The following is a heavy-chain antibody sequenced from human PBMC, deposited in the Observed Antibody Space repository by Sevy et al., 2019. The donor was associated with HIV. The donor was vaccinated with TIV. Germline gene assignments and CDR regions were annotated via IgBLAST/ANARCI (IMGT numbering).Heavy chain of an antibody. J-gene: IGHJ4*02. CDR2: ISSSGSTI. CDR3: ARDRRNYAGQYFDY. CDR1: GFTFSSYE. D-gene: IGHD1-7*01. V-gene: IGHV3-48*03. Sequence: GGSLRLSCAASGFTFSSYEMNWVRQAPGKGLEWVSYISSSGSTIYYADSVKGRFTISRDNAKNSLYLQMNSLRAEDTAVYYCARDRRNYAGQYFDYWGQGTLVTVSS.